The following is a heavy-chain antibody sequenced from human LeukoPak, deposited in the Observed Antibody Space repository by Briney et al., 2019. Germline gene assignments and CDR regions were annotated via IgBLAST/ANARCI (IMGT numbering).Heavy chain of an antibody. CDR2: IYHSGST. V-gene: IGHV4-4*02. CDR1: GGSISSSNW. CDR3: ASSRGGSGYSGNDY. D-gene: IGHD3-3*01. Sequence: PSETPSLTCAVSGGSISSSNWWSWVRQPPGKGLEWIGEIYHSGSTNYNPSLKSRVTISVDKSKNQFSLKLSSVTAADTAVYYCASSRGGSGYSGNDYWGQGTLVIVSS. J-gene: IGHJ4*02.